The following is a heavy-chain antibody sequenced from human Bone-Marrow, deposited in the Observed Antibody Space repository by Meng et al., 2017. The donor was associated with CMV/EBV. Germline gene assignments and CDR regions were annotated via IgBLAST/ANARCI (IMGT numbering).Heavy chain of an antibody. CDR2: ISSNGGST. D-gene: IGHD1-26*01. J-gene: IGHJ4*02. CDR1: GFTFSRYA. Sequence: ETLSLTCAASGFTFSRYAMHWVRQAPGKGLEYVSAISSNGGSTYYADSVKGRFTISRDNSKNTLYLQMGSLRAEDTAVYYCARHRSGGDSEFDYWGQGALVTVSS. CDR3: ARHRSGGDSEFDY. V-gene: IGHV3-64*02.